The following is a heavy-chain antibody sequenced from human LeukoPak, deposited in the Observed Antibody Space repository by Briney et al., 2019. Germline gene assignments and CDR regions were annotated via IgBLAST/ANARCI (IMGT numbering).Heavy chain of an antibody. CDR3: ARESSSYSGSYYAPHDY. V-gene: IGHV1-2*02. CDR1: GYTFTGYC. J-gene: IGHJ4*02. CDR2: INPNSGGT. D-gene: IGHD1-26*01. Sequence: ASVKVSCKASGYTFTGYCMHWVRQAPGQGLEWMGWINPNSGGTNYAQKFQGRVTMTRDTSISTAYMELSRLRSDDTAVYYCARESSSYSGSYYAPHDYWGQGTLVTVSS.